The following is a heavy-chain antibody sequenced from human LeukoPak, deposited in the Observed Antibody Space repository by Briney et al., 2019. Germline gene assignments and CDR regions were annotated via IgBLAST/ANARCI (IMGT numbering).Heavy chain of an antibody. V-gene: IGHV4-59*01. CDR3: ARDPRVTYFDY. CDR2: IYYSGST. Sequence: SGTLSLTCTVSGGSISSYYWSWIRQPPGKGLEWIGYIYYSGSTNYNPSLKSRVTISIDTSKNQFSLKLSSVTAADTAVYYCARDPRVTYFDYWGQATMVTVSS. D-gene: IGHD2-21*02. CDR1: GGSISSYY. J-gene: IGHJ4*02.